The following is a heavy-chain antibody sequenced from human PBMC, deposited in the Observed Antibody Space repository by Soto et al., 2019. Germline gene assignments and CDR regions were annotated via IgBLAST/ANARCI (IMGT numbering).Heavy chain of an antibody. Sequence: PGGSLRLSCAASGFTFDDYAMHWVRQAPGKGLEWVSGISWNSGSIGYADSVKGRFTISRGNAKNSLYLQMNSLRAEDTALYYCAKDXGWGYCSSTSCPPHFDYXGQGTLVTVSS. CDR3: AKDXGWGYCSSTSCPPHFDY. V-gene: IGHV3-9*01. J-gene: IGHJ4*02. CDR1: GFTFDDYA. CDR2: ISWNSGSI. D-gene: IGHD2-2*01.